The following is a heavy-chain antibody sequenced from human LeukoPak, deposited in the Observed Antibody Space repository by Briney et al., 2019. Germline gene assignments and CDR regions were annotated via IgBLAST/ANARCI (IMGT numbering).Heavy chain of an antibody. V-gene: IGHV3-30-3*01. J-gene: IGHJ4*02. CDR3: ARAIAVAGELDY. CDR2: ISYDGSNK. CDR1: GFTFSSYA. D-gene: IGHD6-19*01. Sequence: GRSLRLSCAASGFTFSSYAMHWVRQAPAKGLEWVAVISYDGSNKYYADSVKGRFTISRDNSKNTLYLQMNSLRAEDTAVYYCARAIAVAGELDYWGQGTLVTVSS.